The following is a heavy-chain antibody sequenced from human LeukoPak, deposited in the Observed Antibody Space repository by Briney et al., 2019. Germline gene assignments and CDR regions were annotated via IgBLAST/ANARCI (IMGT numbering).Heavy chain of an antibody. J-gene: IGHJ4*02. D-gene: IGHD2-2*01. Sequence: SETLSLTCAVYGGSFSGYYWSWIRQPPGKGLEWIGEINHSGSTNYNPSLKSRVTISVDTSKNQFSLKLSSVTAADTAVYYCASYYCSSTSCRRGDFDYWGQETLVTVSS. V-gene: IGHV4-34*01. CDR2: INHSGST. CDR3: ASYYCSSTSCRRGDFDY. CDR1: GGSFSGYY.